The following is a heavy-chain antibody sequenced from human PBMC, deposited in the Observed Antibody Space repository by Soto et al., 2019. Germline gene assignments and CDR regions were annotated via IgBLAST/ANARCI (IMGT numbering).Heavy chain of an antibody. CDR1: GFSFSNYA. CDR3: AKRVKSGSTSVGNAMDV. Sequence: GGSLRLSCAASGFSFSNYAVTWVRQAPGKGLEWVSAISGSGDGTYYADSVRGRFTISRDNSKSTVHLQMNSLRAEDTAVYFCAKRVKSGSTSVGNAMDVWGQGTTVTVSS. D-gene: IGHD1-26*01. V-gene: IGHV3-23*01. CDR2: ISGSGDGT. J-gene: IGHJ6*02.